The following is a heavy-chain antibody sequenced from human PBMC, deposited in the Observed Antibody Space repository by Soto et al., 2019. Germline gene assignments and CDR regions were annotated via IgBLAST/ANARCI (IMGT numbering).Heavy chain of an antibody. J-gene: IGHJ5*02. Sequence: ASVKVPCKASGYTFTGYYMHWVRQAPGQGLEWMGWINPNSGGTNYAQKFQGWVTMTRDTSISTAYMELSRLRSDDTAVYYCARDAAVAANWFDPWGQGTLVTVSS. CDR3: ARDAAVAANWFDP. D-gene: IGHD6-19*01. V-gene: IGHV1-2*04. CDR1: GYTFTGYY. CDR2: INPNSGGT.